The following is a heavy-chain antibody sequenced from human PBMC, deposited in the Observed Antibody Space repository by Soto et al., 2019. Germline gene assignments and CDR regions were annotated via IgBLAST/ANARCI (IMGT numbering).Heavy chain of an antibody. D-gene: IGHD7-27*01. Sequence: QVPLQESGPGLVKPSQTLSLTCTVSGDSISNVNYCWSWIRQPPDKGMEWNGNINDGGSTYNNPSRTSRGTISVDTSKNRFSRQLRSVSAADTAVYYCAGGPSGDKVDYWGQGTLVTVSS. J-gene: IGHJ4*02. CDR3: AGGPSGDKVDY. V-gene: IGHV4-30-4*01. CDR2: INDGGST. CDR1: GDSISNVNYC.